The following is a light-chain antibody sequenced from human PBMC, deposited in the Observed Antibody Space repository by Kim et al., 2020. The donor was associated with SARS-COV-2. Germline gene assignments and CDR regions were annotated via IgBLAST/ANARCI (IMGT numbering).Light chain of an antibody. V-gene: IGLV7-43*01. CDR3: LLYYSGDVV. CDR2: SKN. CDR1: TGATTSSNY. J-gene: IGLJ2*01. Sequence: TGAATTGATTSSNYPNWHQQTPRQPPRALFWSKNNQHSWTPARFSGSLLGGKAVPTLSGAQPEDEALYFFLLYYSGDVVFGGGTQLTVL.